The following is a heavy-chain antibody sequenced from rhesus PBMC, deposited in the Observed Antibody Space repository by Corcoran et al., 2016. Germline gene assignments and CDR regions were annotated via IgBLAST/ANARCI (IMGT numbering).Heavy chain of an antibody. V-gene: IGHV3S16*01. CDR3: TSTSQQRWLAHFDY. J-gene: IGHJ4*01. Sequence: VQLQESGPGVVKPSETLSLTCAVSGGSIRDSYGMSWVRPAPGKGLEWVSSVSSASSYINYADSVKGRFTIARDNAKNSLSLQMNSLRAEDTAVYYCTSTSQQRWLAHFDYWGQGVLVTVSS. CDR1: GGSIRDSYG. CDR2: VSSASSYI. D-gene: IGHD6-37*01.